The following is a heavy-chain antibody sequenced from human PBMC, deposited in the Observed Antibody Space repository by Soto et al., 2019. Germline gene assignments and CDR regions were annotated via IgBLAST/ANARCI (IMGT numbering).Heavy chain of an antibody. CDR1: GGSISGYY. Sequence: QVQLQESGPGLVKPSETLSLTCSVSGGSISGYYWSWIRQPPGKGLEWIGYIYSSGTTNYNPSLKSRVIISIDTSKNQFFLTLTSVTAADAAVYYCARHGGALAGTKRWFDPWGQGTLVTVSS. CDR3: ARHGGALAGTKRWFDP. V-gene: IGHV4-4*08. D-gene: IGHD6-19*01. CDR2: IYSSGTT. J-gene: IGHJ5*02.